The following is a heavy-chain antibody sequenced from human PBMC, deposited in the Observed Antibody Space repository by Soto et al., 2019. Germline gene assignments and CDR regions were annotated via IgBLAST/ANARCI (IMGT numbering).Heavy chain of an antibody. CDR1: GYTFSTYG. CDR2: ISGYNGQT. D-gene: IGHD5-18*01. V-gene: IGHV1-18*01. Sequence: QVQLVQSGPEVKKPGASVKVSCKASGYTFSTYGISWVRQAPGQGLEWMGWISGYNGQTNYAQKFRGRVTITTDTATSTAYMELRSLRSDDTAMYYCARDGRKQLWVEGLNAMDVWGQGTTVTVS. J-gene: IGHJ6*02. CDR3: ARDGRKQLWVEGLNAMDV.